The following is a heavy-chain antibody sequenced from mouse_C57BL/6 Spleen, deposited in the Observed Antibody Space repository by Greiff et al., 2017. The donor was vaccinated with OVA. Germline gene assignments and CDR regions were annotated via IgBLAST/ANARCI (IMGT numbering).Heavy chain of an antibody. D-gene: IGHD2-4*01. CDR2: IYPGSGST. V-gene: IGHV1-55*01. J-gene: IGHJ3*01. Sequence: QVQLQQPGAELVKPGASVKMSCKASGYTFTSYWITWAKQRPGQGLEWIGDIYPGSGSTNYNEKFKSKATLTVDTSSSTAYMQLSSLTSEDSAVYYCARWGGLRAWFAYWGQGTLVTVSA. CDR3: ARWGGLRAWFAY. CDR1: GYTFTSYW.